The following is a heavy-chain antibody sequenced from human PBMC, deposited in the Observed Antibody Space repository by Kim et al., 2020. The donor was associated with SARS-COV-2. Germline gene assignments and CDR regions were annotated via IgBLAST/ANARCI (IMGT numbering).Heavy chain of an antibody. CDR2: INTNTGNP. V-gene: IGHV7-4-1*02. CDR3: ARLPGLTDYDILTGYYLPYYYYYGMDV. J-gene: IGHJ6*02. CDR1: GYTFTSYA. D-gene: IGHD3-9*01. Sequence: ASVKVSCKASGYTFTSYAMNWVRQAPGQGLEWMGWINTNTGNPTYAQGFTGRFVFSLDTYVSTAYLQISSLKAEDTAVYYCARLPGLTDYDILTGYYLPYYYYYGMDVWGQGTTVTVSS.